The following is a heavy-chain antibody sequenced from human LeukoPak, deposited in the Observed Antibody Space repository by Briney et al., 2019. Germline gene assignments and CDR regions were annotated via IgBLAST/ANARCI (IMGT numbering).Heavy chain of an antibody. J-gene: IGHJ4*02. CDR3: ASAYCSSTSCYEDYFDY. CDR2: INPSGGSA. CDR1: GYTFTGYY. Sequence: ASVKVSCKASGYTFTGYYIHWVRQAPGRGLEWMGIINPSGGSASYAQKFQGRVTMTWDTSTSAVYMEVSSLRSEDTAVYYCASAYCSSTSCYEDYFDYWGQGTLVTVSS. D-gene: IGHD2-2*01. V-gene: IGHV1-46*01.